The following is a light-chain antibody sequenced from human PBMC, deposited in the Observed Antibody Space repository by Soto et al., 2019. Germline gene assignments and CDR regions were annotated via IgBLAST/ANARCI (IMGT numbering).Light chain of an antibody. CDR2: EVT. Sequence: QSVLTQPASVSGSPGQSITISCTGTSNDIGGFNYVSWYQHHPGKAPKLIISEVTKRPSGISHRFSGSKSGNTASLTIFGLQAEDEADYYCSSFTRSTAVVFGGGTQLTVL. V-gene: IGLV2-14*01. CDR3: SSFTRSTAVV. J-gene: IGLJ2*01. CDR1: SNDIGGFNY.